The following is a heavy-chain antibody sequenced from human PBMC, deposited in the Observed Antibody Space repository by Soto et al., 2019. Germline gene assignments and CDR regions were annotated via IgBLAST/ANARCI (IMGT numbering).Heavy chain of an antibody. CDR1: GGSIRAYY. CDR3: ARDRPLTALNYYMDV. J-gene: IGHJ6*03. Sequence: QVQLQESGPGLVKPSETLSLTCTVSGGSIRAYYWSWIRQPPGKGLEWIGYISYTGNTNYNPSLKSRVTISVDTSKTQFSLKLRSVTAADTAVYYCARDRPLTALNYYMDVWGTGTTVTVSS. V-gene: IGHV4-59*13. CDR2: ISYTGNT.